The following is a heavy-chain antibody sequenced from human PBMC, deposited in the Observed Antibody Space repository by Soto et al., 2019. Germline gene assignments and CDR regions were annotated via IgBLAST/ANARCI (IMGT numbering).Heavy chain of an antibody. CDR2: IWNDGSTT. Sequence: LVESGGGVAQPGRSLRLSCATSGFSFGPSGMHWVRQAPGKGLEWVAIIWNDGSTTYYAGSVRDRFTISRDNSKNTLYLQMNSLRDEDTAVYYCARDGSHYDVDYWGQGTLVTVSS. CDR3: ARDGSHYDVDY. CDR1: GFSFGPSG. V-gene: IGHV3-33*01. J-gene: IGHJ4*02. D-gene: IGHD4-4*01.